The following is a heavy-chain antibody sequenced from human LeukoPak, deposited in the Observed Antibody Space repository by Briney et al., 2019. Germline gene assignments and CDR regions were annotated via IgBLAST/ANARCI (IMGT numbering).Heavy chain of an antibody. J-gene: IGHJ4*02. CDR2: ISSSSSYI. D-gene: IGHD2-15*01. Sequence: GGSLRLSCAASGFTSSSYSMNWVRQAPGKGLEWVSSISSSSSYIYYADSAKGRFTISRDNAKNSLYLQMNSLRAEDTAVYYCASSWGGPFDYWGQGTLVTVSS. CDR1: GFTSSSYS. CDR3: ASSWGGPFDY. V-gene: IGHV3-21*01.